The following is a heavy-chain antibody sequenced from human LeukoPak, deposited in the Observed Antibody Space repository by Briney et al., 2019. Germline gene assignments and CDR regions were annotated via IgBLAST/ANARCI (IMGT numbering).Heavy chain of an antibody. J-gene: IGHJ4*02. CDR2: INPNSGGT. CDR1: GYTFTGYY. Sequence: ASVKVSCKASGYTFTGYYMHWVRQAPGQGLEWMGWINPNSGGTNYAQTFQGWVTMTRDTSISTAYMELSRLRSDDTAVYYCAKAQHGWGVLFDYWGQGTLVTVSS. D-gene: IGHD3-16*01. CDR3: AKAQHGWGVLFDY. V-gene: IGHV1-2*04.